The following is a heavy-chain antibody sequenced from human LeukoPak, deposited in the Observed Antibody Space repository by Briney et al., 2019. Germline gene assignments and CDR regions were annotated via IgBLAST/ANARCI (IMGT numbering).Heavy chain of an antibody. Sequence: SETLSLTCTVSGGSIRSSSYYWGWIRQPPGKGLEWIGSIYYGGSTYYNPSLKSRVTISVDTSKNQFSLKVSSVTAADTAVYYCVRIVLPNWFDPWGQGTLVTVSS. CDR2: IYYGGST. V-gene: IGHV4-39*01. CDR3: VRIVLPNWFDP. CDR1: GGSIRSSSYY. D-gene: IGHD3-16*02. J-gene: IGHJ5*02.